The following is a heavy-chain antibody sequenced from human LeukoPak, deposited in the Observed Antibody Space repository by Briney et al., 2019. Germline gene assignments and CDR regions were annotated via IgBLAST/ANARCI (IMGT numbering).Heavy chain of an antibody. CDR3: ARARITIFGVAPAD. J-gene: IGHJ1*01. CDR1: GGSISSGSYY. D-gene: IGHD3-3*01. CDR2: IYTSGST. V-gene: IGHV4-61*02. Sequence: PSETLSLTCTVSGGSISSGSYYWSWIRQPAGKGLEWIGRIYTSGSTNYNPSLKSRVTISVDTSKNQFSLKLSSVTAADKAVYYCARARITIFGVAPADWGQGTLVTVSS.